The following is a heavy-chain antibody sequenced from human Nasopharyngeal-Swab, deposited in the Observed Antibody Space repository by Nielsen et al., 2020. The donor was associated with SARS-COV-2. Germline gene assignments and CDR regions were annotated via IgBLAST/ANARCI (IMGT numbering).Heavy chain of an antibody. CDR2: INHSGST. J-gene: IGHJ4*02. CDR3: ARGSPVLRYFDWFPGTYFDH. V-gene: IGHV4-34*01. Sequence: SETLSLTCAVYGGSFSGYYWSWIRQPPGKGLEWIGEINHSGSTNYNPSLKSRVTISVDTSKNQFSLKLSSVTAADTAVYNCARGSPVLRYFDWFPGTYFDHWGQGTLVTVSS. CDR1: GGSFSGYY. D-gene: IGHD3-9*01.